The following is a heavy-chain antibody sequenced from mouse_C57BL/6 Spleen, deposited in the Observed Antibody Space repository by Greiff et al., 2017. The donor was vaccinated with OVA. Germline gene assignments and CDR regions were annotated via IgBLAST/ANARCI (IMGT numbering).Heavy chain of an antibody. J-gene: IGHJ2*01. CDR1: GYTFTSYW. Sequence: QVQLQQPGAELVKPGASVKLSCKASGYTFTSYWMQWVKQRPGQVLEWIGEIDPSDSYTNYNQKFKGKATLTVDTSSSTAYMQLSSLTSEDSAVYYCARLDDGYYCYWGQGTTLTVSS. D-gene: IGHD2-3*01. V-gene: IGHV1-50*01. CDR2: IDPSDSYT. CDR3: ARLDDGYYCY.